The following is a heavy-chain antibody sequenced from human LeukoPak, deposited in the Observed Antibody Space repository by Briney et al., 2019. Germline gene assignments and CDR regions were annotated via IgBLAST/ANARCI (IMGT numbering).Heavy chain of an antibody. CDR1: GFTFSSYA. CDR3: AKVRGSNWNPFDY. V-gene: IGHV3-23*01. Sequence: GGSLRLSCAASGFTFSSYAMSWVRQAPRKGLEWVSAISGSGGSTYYADSVKGRSTISRDNSKNTLYLQMNSLRAEDTAVYYCAKVRGSNWNPFDYWGQGTLVTVSS. J-gene: IGHJ4*02. D-gene: IGHD1-20*01. CDR2: ISGSGGST.